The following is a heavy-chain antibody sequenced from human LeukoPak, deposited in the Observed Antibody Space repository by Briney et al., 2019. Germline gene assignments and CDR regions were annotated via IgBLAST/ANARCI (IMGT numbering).Heavy chain of an antibody. CDR2: IYYSGST. CDR1: GGSISSSSYY. D-gene: IGHD3-22*01. V-gene: IGHV4-39*02. Sequence: SETLSLTCTVSGGSISSSSYYWGWIRQPPGKGLEWIGSIYYSGSTYYNPSLKSRVTISVATSKNQFSLKLSSVTAADTAVYYCARDDYYDSSGYYGIDYWGQGTLVTVSS. J-gene: IGHJ4*02. CDR3: ARDDYYDSSGYYGIDY.